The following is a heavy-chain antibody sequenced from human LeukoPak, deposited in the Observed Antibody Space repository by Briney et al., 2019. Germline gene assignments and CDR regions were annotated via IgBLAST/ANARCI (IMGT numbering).Heavy chain of an antibody. V-gene: IGHV3-23*01. CDR1: GFTFSSHA. J-gene: IGHJ4*02. Sequence: GGSLRLSCAASGFTFSSHAMSWVRQAPGKGLEWVSAISGSGGSTYYADSVKGRFTISRDNSKNTLYLQMNSLRAEDTAVYYCAKDLGYSSGWYEGYYFDYWGQGTLVTVSS. CDR2: ISGSGGST. CDR3: AKDLGYSSGWYEGYYFDY. D-gene: IGHD6-19*01.